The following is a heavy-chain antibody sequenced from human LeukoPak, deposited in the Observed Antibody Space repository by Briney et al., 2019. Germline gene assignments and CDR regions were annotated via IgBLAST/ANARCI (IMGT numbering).Heavy chain of an antibody. D-gene: IGHD2-21*01. V-gene: IGHV3-7*01. Sequence: GGSLRLSCAASGFTFSTYSVNWVRQAPGKGLEWVANIKQDGSEKYYVDSVKGRFTISRDNAKNSLYLQMNSLRAEDTAVYYCARDAIPECFDYWGQGTLVTVSS. CDR3: ARDAIPECFDY. CDR1: GFTFSTYS. J-gene: IGHJ4*02. CDR2: IKQDGSEK.